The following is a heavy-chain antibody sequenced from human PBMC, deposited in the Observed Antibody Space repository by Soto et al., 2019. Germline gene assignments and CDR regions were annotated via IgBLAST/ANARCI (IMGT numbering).Heavy chain of an antibody. V-gene: IGHV3-9*01. Sequence: EVQLVESGGGLVQPGRSLRLSCAASGFTLDDYAMNWVRQPPGKGLEWVSGITWNSGSKDYADSVKGRFTISRDNRKNSLYLQMNSLRGEDTALYYCTTTYPNDDWRVVAYWGQGTLVTVSS. J-gene: IGHJ4*02. D-gene: IGHD1-1*01. CDR2: ITWNSGSK. CDR3: TTTYPNDDWRVVAY. CDR1: GFTLDDYA.